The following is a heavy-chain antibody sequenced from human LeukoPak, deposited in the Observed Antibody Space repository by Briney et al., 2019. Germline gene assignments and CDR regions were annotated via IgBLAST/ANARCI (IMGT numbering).Heavy chain of an antibody. CDR2: ISAYNGNT. Sequence: GASVKVSCKTSGYTYSSYGTSWVRQAPGQGLEWMGWISAYNGNTKYAQKLQGRVTMTTDTSTSTAYMELRSLRSDDTAVYYCARDGYQPLDVTYFQHWGQGTLVTVSS. D-gene: IGHD2-2*01. J-gene: IGHJ1*01. CDR1: GYTYSSYG. CDR3: ARDGYQPLDVTYFQH. V-gene: IGHV1-18*01.